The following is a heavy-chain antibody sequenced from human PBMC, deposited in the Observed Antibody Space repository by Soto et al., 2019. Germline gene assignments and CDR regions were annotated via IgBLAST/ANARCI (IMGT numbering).Heavy chain of an antibody. CDR2: IWYDGSNK. J-gene: IGHJ6*02. CDR1: GFTFSSYG. Sequence: GGSLRLSCAASGFTFSSYGMHWVRQAPGKGLEWVAVIWYDGSNKYYADSVKGRFTISRDNSKNTLYLQMNSLRAEDTAVYYCARDRGQSYYDFWSGYYPWYYYYGMNVWGQGTTVTVSS. V-gene: IGHV3-33*01. CDR3: ARDRGQSYYDFWSGYYPWYYYYGMNV. D-gene: IGHD3-3*01.